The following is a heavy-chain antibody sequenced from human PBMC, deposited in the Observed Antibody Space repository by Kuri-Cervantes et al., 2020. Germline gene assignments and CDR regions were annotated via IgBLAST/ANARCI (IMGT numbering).Heavy chain of an antibody. CDR3: ARTNVDTAMVTYYYFDY. V-gene: IGHV1-2*02. Sequence: ASVKVSCKASGYTFTGYYMHWVRQAPGQGLEWMGWINPNSGGTNYAQKFQGRVTMTRDTSISTAYMELSSLRSEDTAVYYCARTNVDTAMVTYYYFDYWGQGTLVTVSS. J-gene: IGHJ4*02. CDR2: INPNSGGT. D-gene: IGHD5-18*01. CDR1: GYTFTGYY.